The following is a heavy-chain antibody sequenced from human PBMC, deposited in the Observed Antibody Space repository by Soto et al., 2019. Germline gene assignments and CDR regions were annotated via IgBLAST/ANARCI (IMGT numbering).Heavy chain of an antibody. J-gene: IGHJ4*02. Sequence: EVQLVESGGGLVQPGGSLRLSCAASGFTFSTYSMNWVRQAPGKGLEWVSHISSSSSTMYYADSVKGRFTISRDNANNSLYLKMNSLRAEDTAVYYCVRGHQFVYWGKGTLVTVSS. CDR3: VRGHQFVY. V-gene: IGHV3-48*01. CDR2: ISSSSSTM. CDR1: GFTFSTYS.